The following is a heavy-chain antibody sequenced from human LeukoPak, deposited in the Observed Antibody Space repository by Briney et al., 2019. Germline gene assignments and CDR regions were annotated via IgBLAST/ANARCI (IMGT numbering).Heavy chain of an antibody. Sequence: GASVKVSCKASGGTFSSYAISRVRHAPGQGLEWMGIINPSGGSTSYAQKFQGRVTMNSDMSTSTVYMELSSLRSGDTAVYYCARDKGSTMVRGVIAYNWFDPWGQGTLVTVSS. V-gene: IGHV1-46*01. J-gene: IGHJ5*02. CDR3: ARDKGSTMVRGVIAYNWFDP. CDR1: GGTFSSYA. D-gene: IGHD3-10*01. CDR2: INPSGGST.